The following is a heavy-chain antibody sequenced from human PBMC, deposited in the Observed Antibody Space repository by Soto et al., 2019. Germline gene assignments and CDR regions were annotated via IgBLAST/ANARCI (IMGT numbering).Heavy chain of an antibody. Sequence: EVQLVESGGGLVQPGGSLRLSCAASGFTFSSYWMSWVRQAPGKGLEWVANIKQDGSEKYYVDSVKGRFTISRDNAKNSLYLQMNSLRAEDTAVYYCERGGDFWSGYYTTGVGYWGQGTLVTVSS. D-gene: IGHD3-3*01. V-gene: IGHV3-7*01. J-gene: IGHJ4*02. CDR2: IKQDGSEK. CDR1: GFTFSSYW. CDR3: ERGGDFWSGYYTTGVGY.